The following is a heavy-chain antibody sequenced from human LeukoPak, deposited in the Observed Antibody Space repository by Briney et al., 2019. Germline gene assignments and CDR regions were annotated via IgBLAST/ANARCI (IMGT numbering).Heavy chain of an antibody. D-gene: IGHD1-1*01. CDR3: ARLGGTNWDNWCDP. J-gene: IGHJ5*02. CDR2: VYPTGST. V-gene: IGHV4-4*07. CDR1: DGSSSRYY. Sequence: PSATLSLTCTVADGSSSRYYWSWIRQPPGKGLEWIGLVYPTGSTTFSPPLKNRVTMSIETSKNQFSLNLSSVTAADTAVYYCARLGGTNWDNWCDPGGQGTLVTVPS.